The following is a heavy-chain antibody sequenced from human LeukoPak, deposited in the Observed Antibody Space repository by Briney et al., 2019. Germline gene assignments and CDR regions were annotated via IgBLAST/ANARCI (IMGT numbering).Heavy chain of an antibody. CDR3: ARGLPPAYSGSYFYYYYYMDV. V-gene: IGHV4-59*01. Sequence: SETLSLTCTVSGGSISSYYWSWIRQPPGKGLEWIGYIYYSGSTNYNPSLKSRVTISVDTSKNQFSLKLSSVTAADTAVYYCARGLPPAYSGSYFYYYYYMDVWGKGPRSPSP. D-gene: IGHD1-26*01. CDR1: GGSISSYY. J-gene: IGHJ6*03. CDR2: IYYSGST.